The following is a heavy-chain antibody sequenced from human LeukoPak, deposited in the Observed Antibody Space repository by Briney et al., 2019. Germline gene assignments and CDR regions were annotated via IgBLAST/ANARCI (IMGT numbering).Heavy chain of an antibody. D-gene: IGHD3-22*01. CDR2: ISGSGGST. V-gene: IGHV3-23*01. J-gene: IGHJ4*02. CDR1: GFTFSSYA. CDR3: AKDPNPMIVVAVDY. Sequence: GGSLRLSSAASGFTFSSYAMSWVRQAPGKGLEWVSAISGSGGSTYYADSVKGRFTISRDNSKNTLYLQMNSLRAEDTAVYYCAKDPNPMIVVAVDYWGQGTLVTVSS.